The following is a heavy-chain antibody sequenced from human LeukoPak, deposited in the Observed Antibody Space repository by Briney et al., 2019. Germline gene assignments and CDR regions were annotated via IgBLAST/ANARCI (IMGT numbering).Heavy chain of an antibody. D-gene: IGHD6-6*01. V-gene: IGHV1-2*02. Sequence: ASVRVSCKASGITVTDYFIHWVRQAPGQGLEWMGWINPHNGGTNYAQKFRGRVTMTRDTSINTIYMELTRLTSDDTAIYYCAGHSSSSDGWFDPWGQGTLVTVSS. CDR1: GITVTDYF. CDR2: INPHNGGT. J-gene: IGHJ5*02. CDR3: AGHSSSSDGWFDP.